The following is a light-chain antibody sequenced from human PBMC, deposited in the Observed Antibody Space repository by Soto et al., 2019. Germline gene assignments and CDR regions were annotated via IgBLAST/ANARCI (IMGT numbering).Light chain of an antibody. J-gene: IGLJ2*01. V-gene: IGLV2-14*03. CDR2: DVS. CDR3: SSYTSSSTVV. Sequence: QSALTQPASVSGSPGQSITISCTGTSSDVGGSNYVSWYQQHPGKAPKLMIYDVSNRPSGVSYRFSGSKSGNTASLTISGLQAEDEADYYCSSYTSSSTVVFGGGTKVTVL. CDR1: SSDVGGSNY.